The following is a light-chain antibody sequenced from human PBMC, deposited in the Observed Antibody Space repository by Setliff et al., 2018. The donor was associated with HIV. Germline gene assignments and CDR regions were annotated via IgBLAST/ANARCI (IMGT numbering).Light chain of an antibody. V-gene: IGLV2-23*01. CDR2: QAT. CDR1: SNDIGRYNL. J-gene: IGLJ1*01. Sequence: QSALTQPASVSGSPGQSITISCTGTSNDIGRYNLVSWYQQYPGKAPKLMIYQATKRPPGVSNRFSGSKSGNTASLTISGLQAEDEADYYCCSNTGSNTYVFGSGTRSPS. CDR3: CSNTGSNTYV.